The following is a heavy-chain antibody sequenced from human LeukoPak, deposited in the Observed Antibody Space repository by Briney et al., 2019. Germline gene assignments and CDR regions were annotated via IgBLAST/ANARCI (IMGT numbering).Heavy chain of an antibody. Sequence: SVKVSCKASGGTFSSYAISWVRQAPGQGLEWMGGIIPIFGTANYAQKFQGRVTITADESTSTAYMELSSLRSEDTAVYFCARDYILPLETDNGDGFAIWGQGTVVSVSS. J-gene: IGHJ3*02. CDR1: GGTFSSYA. CDR3: ARDYILPLETDNGDGFAI. D-gene: IGHD3-3*02. CDR2: IIPIFGTA. V-gene: IGHV1-69*13.